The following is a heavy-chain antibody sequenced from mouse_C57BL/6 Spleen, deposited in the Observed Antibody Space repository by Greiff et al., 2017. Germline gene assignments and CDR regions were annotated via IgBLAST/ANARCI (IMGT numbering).Heavy chain of an antibody. Sequence: EVKLVESGGGLVKPGGSLKLSCAASGFTFSSYTMSWVRQTPEKRLEWVATISGGGGNTYYPDSVKGRFTISRDNAKNTLYLQMSSLRSEDTALYYCARRILRSYYFDYWGQGTTLTVSS. CDR1: GFTFSSYT. D-gene: IGHD1-1*01. CDR2: ISGGGGNT. J-gene: IGHJ2*01. CDR3: ARRILRSYYFDY. V-gene: IGHV5-9*01.